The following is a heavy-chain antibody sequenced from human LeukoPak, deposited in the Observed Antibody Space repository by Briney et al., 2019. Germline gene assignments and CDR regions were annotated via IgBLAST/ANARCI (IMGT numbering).Heavy chain of an antibody. CDR1: GYTFTTYY. J-gene: IGHJ4*02. Sequence: ASVKVSCKASGYTFTTYYMHWVRQAPGQWLEWMGIISPSGGSTSYAQKFQGRVTMTRDTSTSTVYMELSRLRSDDTAVYYCARDAADYWGQGTLVTVSS. D-gene: IGHD6-25*01. CDR2: ISPSGGST. V-gene: IGHV1-46*01. CDR3: ARDAADY.